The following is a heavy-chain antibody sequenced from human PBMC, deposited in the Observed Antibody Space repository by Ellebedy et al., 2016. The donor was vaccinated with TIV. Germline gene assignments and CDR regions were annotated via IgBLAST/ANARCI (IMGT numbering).Heavy chain of an antibody. CDR3: ARSLVGRGYFDF. D-gene: IGHD6-13*01. V-gene: IGHV3-23*03. CDR1: GFTFSVYA. Sequence: GESLKISXAASGFTFSVYAMTWVRQAPGKGLEWISLIGGLDTGTYYADSVKGRFTISRDNSKDTLYLQMNSLRAEDTAVYYCARSLVGRGYFDFWGQGILVTVSS. CDR2: IGGLDTGT. J-gene: IGHJ4*02.